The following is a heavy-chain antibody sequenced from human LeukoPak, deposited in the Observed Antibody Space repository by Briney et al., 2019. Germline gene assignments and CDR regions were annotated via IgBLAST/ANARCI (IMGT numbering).Heavy chain of an antibody. CDR3: ARGNNILTDY. V-gene: IGHV4-59*01. D-gene: IGHD3-9*01. CDR2: IYYSGTT. J-gene: IGHJ4*02. Sequence: PSETLSLTCTVSGGSISNYYWNWIRQPPGKGLEWIGYIYYSGTTNYNPSLKSRVSMSVDTSKNQFSLKLSSVTAADTAVYYCARGNNILTDYWGQGTLVTVSS. CDR1: GGSISNYY.